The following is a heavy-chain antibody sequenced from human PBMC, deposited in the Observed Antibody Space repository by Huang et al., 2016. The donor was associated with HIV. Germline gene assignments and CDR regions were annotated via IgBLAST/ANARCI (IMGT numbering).Heavy chain of an antibody. Sequence: GGGLVQPGGSLRLSCAASGFTFSGYWMRWVRQVPGKGLVWVSSIKRGGSSTRYADSVKGRFTISRDNAKNTLYLQMISLRAEDTAVYYCARGSGQGEYYYGSGTAYWGQGTLVTVSS. CDR1: GFTFSGYW. J-gene: IGHJ4*02. D-gene: IGHD3-10*01. CDR2: IKRGGSST. CDR3: ARGSGQGEYYYGSGTAY. V-gene: IGHV3-74*01.